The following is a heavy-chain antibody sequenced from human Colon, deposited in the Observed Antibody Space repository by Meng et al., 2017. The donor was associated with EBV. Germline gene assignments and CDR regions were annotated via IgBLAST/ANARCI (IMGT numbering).Heavy chain of an antibody. V-gene: IGHV3-15*01. CDR3: ATDRPEVGAGEFDY. D-gene: IGHD1-26*01. CDR2: IKNKRDGETK. CDR1: GFIFSSAW. J-gene: IGHJ4*02. Sequence: EVHLVESXXXXGXXGGSLRASCVASGFIFSSAWMCWVRQAPGKGLEWVGRIKNKRDGETKDYAAPVKGRFSISRDDSRTTLYLQMNSLEIEDTAVYYCATDRPEVGAGEFDYWGQGTLVTVSS.